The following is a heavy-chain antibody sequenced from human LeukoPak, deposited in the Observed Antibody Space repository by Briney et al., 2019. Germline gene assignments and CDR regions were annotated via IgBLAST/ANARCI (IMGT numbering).Heavy chain of an antibody. Sequence: PGGSLRPSCTAAGFTFSDYWMTRVRQAPGKGLEWVANIKQDGSAKYYVDSVKGRFTISRDNAKNSLYLQMDSLRVEDTATYYCARWRGSTSERSDYWGQGTLVTVSS. CDR1: GFTFSDYW. D-gene: IGHD2-2*01. J-gene: IGHJ4*02. V-gene: IGHV3-7*01. CDR2: IKQDGSAK. CDR3: ARWRGSTSERSDY.